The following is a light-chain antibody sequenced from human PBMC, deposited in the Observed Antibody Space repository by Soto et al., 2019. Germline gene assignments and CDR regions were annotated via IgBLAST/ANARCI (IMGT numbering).Light chain of an antibody. CDR2: EVS. Sequence: QFALTQPASVSGSHGQSITISCTGTSSDVGGYNYVSWYQQHPGKAPKHMIYEVSNRPSGVSNRFSGSKSGNTASLTISGLQAEDEADYYCSSYTSSSPYVFGTGTKLTVL. CDR3: SSYTSSSPYV. J-gene: IGLJ1*01. CDR1: SSDVGGYNY. V-gene: IGLV2-14*01.